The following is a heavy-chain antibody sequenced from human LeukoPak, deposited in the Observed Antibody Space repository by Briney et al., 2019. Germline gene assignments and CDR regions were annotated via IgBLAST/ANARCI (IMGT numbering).Heavy chain of an antibody. D-gene: IGHD4-17*01. V-gene: IGHV4-59*08. CDR3: ARFSNDHGVKFDY. CDR2: IYYSGST. CDR1: GGSISSYY. J-gene: IGHJ4*02. Sequence: SETLSLTCTVSGGSISSYYWSWIRQPPGKGLEWIGYIYYSGSTNYNPSLKSRVTISVDTSKNQFSLKLSSVTAADTAVYYCARFSNDHGVKFDYWGQGTLVTVSS.